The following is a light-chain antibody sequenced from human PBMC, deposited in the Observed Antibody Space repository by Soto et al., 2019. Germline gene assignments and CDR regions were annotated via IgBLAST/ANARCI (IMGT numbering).Light chain of an antibody. V-gene: IGKV1-39*01. Sequence: DVPMTQSPLSLSASEGDRVTITCRASQSISTYLNWYQHKAGKAPKLLIYGASSLHSGVPSRFRGSGSETDFTLTSRSLEPEDFATYYCQQSYGTPRTFGQGTRVEIK. CDR3: QQSYGTPRT. CDR1: QSISTY. CDR2: GAS. J-gene: IGKJ1*01.